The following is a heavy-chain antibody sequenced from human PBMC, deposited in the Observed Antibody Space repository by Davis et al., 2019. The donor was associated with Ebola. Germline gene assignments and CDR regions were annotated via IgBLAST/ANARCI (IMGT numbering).Heavy chain of an antibody. D-gene: IGHD4-17*01. CDR1: GFPFGSYW. CDR2: INSDGSTR. CDR3: ARDPLRRFDY. Sequence: GESLKISCAASGFPFGSYWMHWVRHAPGKGLVWVSRINSDGSTRTYADSVKGRFTISRDNAESTLYLQMNSLRGEDTAVYYCARDPLRRFDYWGQGTQVTVSS. J-gene: IGHJ4*02. V-gene: IGHV3-74*01.